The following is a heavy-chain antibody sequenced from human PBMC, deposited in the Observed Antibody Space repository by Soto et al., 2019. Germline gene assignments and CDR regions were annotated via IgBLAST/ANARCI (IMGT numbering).Heavy chain of an antibody. CDR2: IVVGSGNT. CDR1: GLTITSSA. J-gene: IGHJ4*02. Sequence: TSVKVSCKASGLTITSSAVQWVRQARGQRLEWIGWIVVGSGNTNYAQKFQERVTITRDMSTSTAYMELSSLRSEDTAVYYCAATSYSNYGFDYSGQRTLVTVSS. D-gene: IGHD4-4*01. V-gene: IGHV1-58*01. CDR3: AATSYSNYGFDY.